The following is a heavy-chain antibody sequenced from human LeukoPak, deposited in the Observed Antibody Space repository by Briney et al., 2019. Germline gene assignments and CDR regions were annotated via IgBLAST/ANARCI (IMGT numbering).Heavy chain of an antibody. CDR3: ARDRTRTGYSSGWYQDY. V-gene: IGHV1-2*02. D-gene: IGHD6-19*01. CDR2: NNPYSCGK. Sequence: ASVTVSCKASGYTFTGYYMHWVRQAPGQGREWMGWNNPYSCGKKYPQKFQGRVTMTRDTSISTAYMQLSRLRSDDTAVYYCARDRTRTGYSSGWYQDYWGQGTLVTVSS. J-gene: IGHJ4*02. CDR1: GYTFTGYY.